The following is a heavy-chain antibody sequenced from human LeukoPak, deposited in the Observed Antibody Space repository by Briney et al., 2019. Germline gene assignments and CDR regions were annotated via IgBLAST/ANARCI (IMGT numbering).Heavy chain of an antibody. Sequence: SETLSLTCTVSGVSISNHYSSWVRQPPGKGLEWIGYIYYTGNTNYNPSLKSRVTISEDTSKNQVSLKLSSVTAADTAVYYCVRHSRVVAFDYWGQGNLVTVSS. CDR1: GVSISNHY. CDR3: VRHSRVVAFDY. D-gene: IGHD2-15*01. V-gene: IGHV4-59*08. CDR2: IYYTGNT. J-gene: IGHJ4*02.